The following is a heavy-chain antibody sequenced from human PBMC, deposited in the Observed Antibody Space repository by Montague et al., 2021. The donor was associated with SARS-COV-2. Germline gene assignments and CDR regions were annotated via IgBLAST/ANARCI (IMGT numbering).Heavy chain of an antibody. Sequence: SLRLSCAASGFTFSSHDMPWVRQSPGNGLQWVSAIGTAGDTYYXXXVXXXFTXSREDAKSSLSLHMTGLTAGDTAVYYCARAHADSVYHFWSGSVTSTSLDVWGKGTAVTVSS. D-gene: IGHD3-3*01. CDR3: ARAHADSVYHFWSGSVTSTSLDV. J-gene: IGHJ6*04. CDR1: GFTFSSHD. CDR2: IGTAGDT. V-gene: IGHV3-13*01.